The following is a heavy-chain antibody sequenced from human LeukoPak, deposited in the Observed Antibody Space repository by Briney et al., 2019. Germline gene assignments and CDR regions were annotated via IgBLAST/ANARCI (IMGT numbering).Heavy chain of an antibody. V-gene: IGHV5-51*01. D-gene: IGHD7-27*01. CDR1: GYRFTSYW. CDR3: ARTPELGDENWYFDL. Sequence: GESLKISCKGSGYRFTSYWIGWVRRMPGKGLEWMGIIYPGDSDTRYSPSFQGQVTISADKSISTAYLQWSSLKASDTAMYYCARTPELGDENWYFDLWGRGTLVTVSS. J-gene: IGHJ2*01. CDR2: IYPGDSDT.